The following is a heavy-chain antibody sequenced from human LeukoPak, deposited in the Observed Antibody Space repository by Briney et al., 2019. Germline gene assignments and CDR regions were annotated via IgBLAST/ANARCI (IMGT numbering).Heavy chain of an antibody. CDR1: GGSISSYY. Sequence: PSETLSPTCTVSGGSISSYYWSWIRQPPGKGLEWIGSIYDSGSTNYNPSLKSRVTISVDTSKSQFSLKLSSVTAADTAVYYCARSPSSGWYGMDVWGQGTTVTVSS. J-gene: IGHJ6*02. D-gene: IGHD6-19*01. V-gene: IGHV4-59*01. CDR2: IYDSGST. CDR3: ARSPSSGWYGMDV.